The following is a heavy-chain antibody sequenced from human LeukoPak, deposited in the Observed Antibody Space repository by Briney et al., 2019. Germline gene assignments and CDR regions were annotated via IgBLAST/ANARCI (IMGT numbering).Heavy chain of an antibody. D-gene: IGHD2-2*01. Sequence: ASVKVSCKASGYTFTSYGISWVPQAPGQGLEWMGWISAYNGNTNYAQKLQGRVTMTTDTSTSTAYMELRSLRSDDTAVYYCARDQEPADIDSRWFDPWGQGTLVTVSS. CDR2: ISAYNGNT. J-gene: IGHJ5*02. V-gene: IGHV1-18*01. CDR3: ARDQEPADIDSRWFDP. CDR1: GYTFTSYG.